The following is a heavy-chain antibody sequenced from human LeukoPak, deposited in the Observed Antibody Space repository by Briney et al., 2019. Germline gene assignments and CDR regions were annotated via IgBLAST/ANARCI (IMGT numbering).Heavy chain of an antibody. CDR1: GGSFSGYY. V-gene: IGHV4-34*01. J-gene: IGHJ6*02. D-gene: IGHD2-2*02. CDR2: INHSGRT. CDR3: ARGETLPAAISDYYYYGMDV. Sequence: SETLSLTCAVYGGSFSGYYWSWIRQPPGKGLEWIGEINHSGRTNYNPSLKSRVTISVDTSKNQFSLKLSSVTAADTAVYYCARGETLPAAISDYYYYGMDVWGQGTTVTVSS.